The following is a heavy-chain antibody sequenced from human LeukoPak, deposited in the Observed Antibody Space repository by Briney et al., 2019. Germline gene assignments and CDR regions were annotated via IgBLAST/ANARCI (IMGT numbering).Heavy chain of an antibody. V-gene: IGHV3-74*01. CDR3: ARGLGITGTTGFDP. CDR2: INSDGSST. D-gene: IGHD1-20*01. J-gene: IGHJ5*02. Sequence: GGSLRLSCAASGFTFSSYWMHWVRQAPGKGLVWVSRINSDGSSTSYADSVKGRFTISRDNAKSTLYLQMNSLRAEDTAVYYCARGLGITGTTGFDPWGQGTLVTVSS. CDR1: GFTFSSYW.